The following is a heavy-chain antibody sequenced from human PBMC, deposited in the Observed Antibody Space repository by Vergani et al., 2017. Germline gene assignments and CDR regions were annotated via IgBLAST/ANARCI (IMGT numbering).Heavy chain of an antibody. CDR1: GFTFQAFA. D-gene: IGHD3-16*01. CDR2: IDRKYGVK. J-gene: IGHJ2*01. Sequence: QLVESGGGLVQPGGSLRLSCTASGFTFQAFAFHWVRQVSGRGLEWVSGIDRKYGVKNGNSFEGRFSISRDNAKKAVFLQMNNLRHEDTALYFCVKDNDYDADGPFDLWGRGTLVTVSS. V-gene: IGHV3-9*01. CDR3: VKDNDYDADGPFDL.